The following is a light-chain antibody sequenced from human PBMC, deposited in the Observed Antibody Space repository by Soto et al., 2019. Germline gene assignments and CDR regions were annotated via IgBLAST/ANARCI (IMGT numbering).Light chain of an antibody. Sequence: EIVLTQSPGTLSLSPGERATLSCRASQSVSSSYLAWYQQKPGQAPRLLIYDASDRATDIPARFSGSGSGTEFTLTISSLQSEDFAVYYCQQYNNWPQTFGQGTKVDIK. V-gene: IGKV3D-15*01. CDR3: QQYNNWPQT. CDR1: QSVSSSY. CDR2: DAS. J-gene: IGKJ1*01.